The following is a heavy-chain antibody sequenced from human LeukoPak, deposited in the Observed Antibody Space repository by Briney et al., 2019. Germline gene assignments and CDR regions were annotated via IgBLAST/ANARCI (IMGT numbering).Heavy chain of an antibody. CDR3: ARGGRRYSSGGGVDY. V-gene: IGHV3-21*01. Sequence: GGSLRLSCAASGFTFSSYSMNWVRQAPGKGLEWVSSINSDSSLMFYAESVKGRFTISRDNARNSLYLQMNSLRAEDTALYYCARGGRRYSSGGGVDYWGQGTLATVSS. CDR2: INSDSSLM. J-gene: IGHJ4*02. CDR1: GFTFSSYS. D-gene: IGHD6-19*01.